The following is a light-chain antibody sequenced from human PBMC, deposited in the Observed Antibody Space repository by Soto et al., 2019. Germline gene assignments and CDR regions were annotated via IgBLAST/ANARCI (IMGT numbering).Light chain of an antibody. CDR2: YDS. CDR1: NIGSKS. Sequence: SYELTQPPSVSVAPGKTARITCGGNNIGSKSVHWYQQKPGQATVLVIYYDSDRPSGIPERFSGSNSGNTATLTISRVEAGDESDYYCQVWDSSSDHVGFGGGTKLTFL. V-gene: IGLV3-21*04. CDR3: QVWDSSSDHVG. J-gene: IGLJ2*01.